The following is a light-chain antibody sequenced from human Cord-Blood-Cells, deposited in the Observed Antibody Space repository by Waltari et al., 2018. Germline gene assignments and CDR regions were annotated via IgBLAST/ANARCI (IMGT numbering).Light chain of an antibody. CDR1: QSVSSSY. J-gene: IGKJ1*01. CDR3: QQYGSSPRT. V-gene: IGKV3-20*01. Sequence: EIVLTQSPGTLSLSPGERATLSCRASQSVSSSYLAWYQQKPGQAPRLLIYGASSRATGIPDRFSVCVSGTDFTLTISRLEPEDFAVYYCQQYGSSPRTFGQGTKVEIK. CDR2: GAS.